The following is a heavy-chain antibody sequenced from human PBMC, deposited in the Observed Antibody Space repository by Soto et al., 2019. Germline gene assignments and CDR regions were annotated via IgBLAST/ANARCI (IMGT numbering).Heavy chain of an antibody. CDR3: ARRLSFVRGALVWGYMDV. J-gene: IGHJ6*03. CDR1: GGSITSGADY. D-gene: IGHD3-10*01. CDR2: IYYTGST. V-gene: IGHV4-31*03. Sequence: QVQLQESGPGLVKPSQTLSLTCTVSGGSITSGADYWTWIRQHPGKGLEWSGYIYYTGSTSYNPSLQTRISISVDTSKNQFSLNLSSVTAADTAVYYCARRLSFVRGALVWGYMDVWGKGTTVTVSS.